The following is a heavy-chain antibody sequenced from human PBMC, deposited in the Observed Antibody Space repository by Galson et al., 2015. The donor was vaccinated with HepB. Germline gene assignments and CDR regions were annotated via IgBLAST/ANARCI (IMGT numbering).Heavy chain of an antibody. J-gene: IGHJ3*01. CDR1: GDSVSSYY. Sequence: ETRSLTCSVSGDSVSSYYWSWVRQPAGEGLEWVGRIDSSGVSIHNPSLKSRVTMSLDTSNNQFCLNLNSVTAAETAVYFCARDITMDRGAIRTDFSLDVWGQGTMITVSS. D-gene: IGHD3-10*01. V-gene: IGHV4-4*07. CDR2: IDSSGVS. CDR3: ARDITMDRGAIRTDFSLDV.